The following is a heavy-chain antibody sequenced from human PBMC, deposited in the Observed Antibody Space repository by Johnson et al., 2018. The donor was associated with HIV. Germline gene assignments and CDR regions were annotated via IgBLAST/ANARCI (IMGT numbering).Heavy chain of an antibody. D-gene: IGHD6-6*01. Sequence: QVQLVESGGGVVQPGRSLRLSCAASGFTFSSYAMHWVRQAPGKGLEWVAVISYDGSIKYYADSVKGRFTISRDNSKNTLYLQMNSQRAEDTAVYYCARDRRSSFESWGQGTMVSGTS. CDR1: GFTFSSYA. V-gene: IGHV3-30*04. CDR2: ISYDGSIK. J-gene: IGHJ3*02. CDR3: ARDRRSSFES.